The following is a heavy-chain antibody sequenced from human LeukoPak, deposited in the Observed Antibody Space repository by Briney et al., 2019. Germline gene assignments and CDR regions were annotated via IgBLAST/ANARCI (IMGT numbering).Heavy chain of an antibody. J-gene: IGHJ6*03. CDR3: ATGGGWEPSSGVVTHIDV. Sequence: GGSLRLSCAASGFMFNGYWMHWVRHGPEKGLELVSRIDNDGNGIIYADSVKGRFTTSRDNAKNMLYLQMSSLRAEDTAVYYCATGGGWEPSSGVVTHIDVWGKGTTVTVSS. CDR2: IDNDGNGI. D-gene: IGHD3-3*01. V-gene: IGHV3-74*01. CDR1: GFMFNGYW.